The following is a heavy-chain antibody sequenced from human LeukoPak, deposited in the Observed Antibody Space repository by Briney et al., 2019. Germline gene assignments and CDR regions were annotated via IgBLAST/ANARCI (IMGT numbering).Heavy chain of an antibody. CDR1: GFTFDDYA. Sequence: GGSLRLSCAASGFTFDDYAMHWVRQAPGKGLEWVSGISWNSGSIGYADSVKGRFTISRDNAKNSLYLQMNSLRAEDTALYYCAIYLMVRGVIINWGQGTLVTVSS. V-gene: IGHV3-9*01. J-gene: IGHJ4*02. CDR2: ISWNSGSI. CDR3: AIYLMVRGVIIN. D-gene: IGHD3-10*01.